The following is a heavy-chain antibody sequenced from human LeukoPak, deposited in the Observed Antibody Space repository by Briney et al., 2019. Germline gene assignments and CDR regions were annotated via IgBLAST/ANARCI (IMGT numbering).Heavy chain of an antibody. V-gene: IGHV3-66*02. J-gene: IGHJ4*02. CDR2: IYSGGST. D-gene: IGHD5-24*01. CDR3: ARDRDGYIDY. CDR1: GFTVSSNY. Sequence: GGSLRLSCAASGFTVSSNYMSWVRQAPGKGLEWVSVIYSGGSTYYADSVKGRFTISRDNSKNTLYPQMNSLRAEDTAVYYCARDRDGYIDYWGQGTLVTVSS.